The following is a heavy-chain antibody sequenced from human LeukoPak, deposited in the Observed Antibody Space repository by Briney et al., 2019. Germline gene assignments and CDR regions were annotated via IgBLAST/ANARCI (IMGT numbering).Heavy chain of an antibody. J-gene: IGHJ4*02. V-gene: IGHV3-7*01. CDR3: ARGARTHDY. CDR2: IKQDGSEK. Sequence: PGESLRLSCAASGFTFSSYWMSWVRQAPGKGLEWVANIKQDGSEKYYVDSVKDRFTISRDNAKNPLYLQMNSLRAEDTAVYYCARGARTHDYWGQGTLVTVSS. D-gene: IGHD6-6*01. CDR1: GFTFSSYW.